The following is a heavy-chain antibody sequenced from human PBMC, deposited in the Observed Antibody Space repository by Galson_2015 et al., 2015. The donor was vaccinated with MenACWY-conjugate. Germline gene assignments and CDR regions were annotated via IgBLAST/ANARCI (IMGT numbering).Heavy chain of an antibody. CDR3: AQGDVFDI. CDR1: GFSLRTRGVG. Sequence: PALVTPPQTLTLTCTFSGFSLRTRGVGVGWIRQPPGKALEWLALIYWDDDKRYSPSLKSRLTITKDTSRNQVVLTMTNMDPVDTATYYCAQGDVFDIWGQGTLVTVSS. V-gene: IGHV2-5*02. CDR2: IYWDDDK. J-gene: IGHJ3*02.